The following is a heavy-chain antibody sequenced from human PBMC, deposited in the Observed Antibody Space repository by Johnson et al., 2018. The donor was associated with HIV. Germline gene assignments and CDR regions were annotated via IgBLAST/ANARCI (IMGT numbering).Heavy chain of an antibody. J-gene: IGHJ3*01. D-gene: IGHD6-19*01. CDR1: GFTFDDYG. CDR3: VRGGQWGATDAFDV. V-gene: IGHV3-20*04. Sequence: VQLVESGGGLVQPGRSQRLSCAVSGFTFDDYGMSWVRQAPGKGLEWVSGITWNGGGTHYADSVKGRFTISRDNAKNSLYLQMNSLRPEDTAVYYCVRGGQWGATDAFDVWGQGTMVTVSS. CDR2: ITWNGGGT.